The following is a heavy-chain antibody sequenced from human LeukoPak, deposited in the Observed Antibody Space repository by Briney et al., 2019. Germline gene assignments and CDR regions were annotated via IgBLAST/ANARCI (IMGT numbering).Heavy chain of an antibody. CDR1: GYTFTGYY. CDR2: INPNSGGT. D-gene: IGHD4-17*01. CDR3: ARGGYGDYYYYYYMDV. Sequence: ASVKVSCKASGYTFTGYYMHWVRQAPGQGLEWMGWINPNSGGTNYAQKFQGRVTMTRDTSISTAYMELSRLRSDDTAVYYCARGGYGDYYYYYYMDVWGKGITVTVSS. V-gene: IGHV1-2*02. J-gene: IGHJ6*03.